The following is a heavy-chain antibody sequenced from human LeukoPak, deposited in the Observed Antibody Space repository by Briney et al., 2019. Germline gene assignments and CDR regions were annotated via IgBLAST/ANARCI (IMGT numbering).Heavy chain of an antibody. J-gene: IGHJ4*02. V-gene: IGHV3-23*01. CDR3: AKARPVVTPSHFDY. CDR2: ISGSGGST. CDR1: GFTFTTYW. Sequence: PGGSLRLSCAASGFTFTTYWMHWVRQAPGKGLEWVSAISGSGGSTYYADSVKGRFTISRDNSKNTLYLQMNSLRAEDTAVYYCAKARPVVTPSHFDYWGQGTLVTVSS. D-gene: IGHD4-23*01.